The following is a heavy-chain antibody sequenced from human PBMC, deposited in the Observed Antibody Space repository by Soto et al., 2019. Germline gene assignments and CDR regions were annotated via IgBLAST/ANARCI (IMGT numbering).Heavy chain of an antibody. CDR3: ASQRYCSSTSCYYGMDV. CDR2: IDPSDSYT. D-gene: IGHD2-2*01. Sequence: GESLKISCKGSGYSFTSYWISWVRQMPGKGLEWMGRIDPSDSYTNYSPSFRGHVTISADKSISTAYLQWSSLKASDTAMYYCASQRYCSSTSCYYGMDVWGQGTTVTVSS. J-gene: IGHJ6*02. CDR1: GYSFTSYW. V-gene: IGHV5-10-1*01.